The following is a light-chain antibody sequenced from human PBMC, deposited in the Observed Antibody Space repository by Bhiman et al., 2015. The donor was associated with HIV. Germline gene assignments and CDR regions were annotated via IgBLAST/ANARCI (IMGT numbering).Light chain of an antibody. CDR3: QVWDTSRDQCVV. V-gene: IGLV3-21*04. Sequence: GPGKTARITCGGNNVESKSVHWYQQKPGQAPVLVIHYDSDRPSGIPERFSGFNSGNTATLTINRVEAGDEADYYCQVWDTSRDQCVVFGGGTKLTVL. CDR2: YDS. CDR1: NVESKS. J-gene: IGLJ2*01.